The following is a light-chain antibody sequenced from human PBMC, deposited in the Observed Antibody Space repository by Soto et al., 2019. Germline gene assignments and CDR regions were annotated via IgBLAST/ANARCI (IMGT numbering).Light chain of an antibody. Sequence: DIVMTQSPDSLGVSLGERVTINCKSSQSVLYSSNNKNCLVWYQQKPGQPPKELIYWASNRESGVPXXXXXXXXXXXXXLTISSLQAEDVAVYYCQQCYSSPYTFGQGTKLEIK. J-gene: IGKJ2*01. CDR3: QQCYSSPYT. V-gene: IGKV4-1*01. CDR1: QSVLYSSNNKNC. CDR2: WAS.